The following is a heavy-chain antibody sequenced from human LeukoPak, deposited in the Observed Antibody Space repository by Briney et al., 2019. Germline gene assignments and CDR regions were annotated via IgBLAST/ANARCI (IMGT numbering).Heavy chain of an antibody. D-gene: IGHD2/OR15-2a*01. J-gene: IGHJ4*02. V-gene: IGHV3-48*03. CDR1: GFTFRSKE. CDR3: VRAREEYYNVFPDY. Sequence: PGGSLRLSCAASGFTFRSKEMNWLRQAPGKGLEWVSYISSSVRTIYYADSVKGRFTISRDNAKNSLYLQMNSLRAEDTAVYYCVRAREEYYNVFPDYWGQGALVTVSS. CDR2: ISSSVRTI.